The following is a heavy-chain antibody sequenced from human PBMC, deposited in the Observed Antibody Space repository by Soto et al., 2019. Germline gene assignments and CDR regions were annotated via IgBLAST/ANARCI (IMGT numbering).Heavy chain of an antibody. J-gene: IGHJ4*02. Sequence: ASVKVSCKASGYTFTSYYMHWVRQAPGQGLEWMGIINPSGGSTSYAQKFQGRVTMTRDTSTSTVYMELSSLRSEDTAVYYCARVPRRRAGYHYVVGSDFDYWGQGTLVTVSS. CDR3: ARVPRRRAGYHYVVGSDFDY. D-gene: IGHD5-12*01. CDR2: INPSGGST. V-gene: IGHV1-46*01. CDR1: GYTFTSYY.